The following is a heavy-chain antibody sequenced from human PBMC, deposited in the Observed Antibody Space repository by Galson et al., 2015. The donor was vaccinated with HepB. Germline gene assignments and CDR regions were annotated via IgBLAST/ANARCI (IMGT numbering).Heavy chain of an antibody. Sequence: SVKVSCKASGYTFINYDINWVRQATGQGLEWMGWMNPRSGNTGSSQTFQGRLSMTRDTSTNTAYMELSSLRFEDTAIYFCARPAQTTHWYMNAFDVWGPGTTVPASS. CDR2: MNPRSGNT. CDR1: GYTFINYD. V-gene: IGHV1-8*01. J-gene: IGHJ3*01. CDR3: ARPAQTTHWYMNAFDV. D-gene: IGHD1-14*01.